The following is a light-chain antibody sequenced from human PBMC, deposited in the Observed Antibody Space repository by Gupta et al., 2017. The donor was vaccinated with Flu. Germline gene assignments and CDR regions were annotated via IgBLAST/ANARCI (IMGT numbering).Light chain of an antibody. V-gene: IGKV3D-15*01. J-gene: IGKJ3*01. Sequence: PATVSVSPGERVTLSCRASQDINDNLAWYQQKPGQAPRLLIFAASTRATGIPARFSGRGSGTEFTLTVDSLQSEDFAVYYCQHEHRCPMTFGHGTKVDVK. CDR3: QHEHRCPMT. CDR1: QDINDN. CDR2: AAS.